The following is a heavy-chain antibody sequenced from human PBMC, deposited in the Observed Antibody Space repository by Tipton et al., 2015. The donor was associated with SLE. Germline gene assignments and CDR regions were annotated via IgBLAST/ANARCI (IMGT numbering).Heavy chain of an antibody. J-gene: IGHJ4*02. D-gene: IGHD5-18*01. V-gene: IGHV4-31*03. Sequence: TLSLTCTVSGGSISSGGYYWSWIRQHPGKGLEWIGYIYYSGSTYYNPSLKSRVTISVDTSKNQFSLKLSSVTAADTAVYYCARAAGGQDSDGNTAMVKGYYFPNWGQGTLVTVSS. CDR2: IYYSGST. CDR1: GGSISSGGYY. CDR3: ARAAGGQDSDGNTAMVKGYYFPN.